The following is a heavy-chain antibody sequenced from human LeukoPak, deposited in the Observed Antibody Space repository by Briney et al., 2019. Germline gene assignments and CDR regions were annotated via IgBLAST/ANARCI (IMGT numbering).Heavy chain of an antibody. CDR1: GGSFSGYY. J-gene: IGHJ3*02. Sequence: SETLSLTCAVYGGSFSGYYWSWIRQPPGKGLEWIGEINHSGSTNYNPSLKSRVTISIDTSNNQFSLKLSSVTAADTAVYYCARHSAHSSTNDAFDIWGQGTMDTVSS. D-gene: IGHD6-13*01. V-gene: IGHV4-34*01. CDR3: ARHSAHSSTNDAFDI. CDR2: INHSGST.